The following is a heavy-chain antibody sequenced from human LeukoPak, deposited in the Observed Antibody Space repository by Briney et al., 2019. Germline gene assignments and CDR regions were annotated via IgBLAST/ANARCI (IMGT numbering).Heavy chain of an antibody. D-gene: IGHD6-13*01. Sequence: PGGSLRLSCAASGFTFSSYSMNWVRQAPGKGLEWVSSISSSSSYIYYADSVKGRFTISRDNAKNSLYLQMNSLRAEDTAVYYCARDVGEQQLSPWWGQGTLVTVSS. CDR1: GFTFSSYS. CDR3: ARDVGEQQLSPW. V-gene: IGHV3-21*01. CDR2: ISSSSSYI. J-gene: IGHJ4*02.